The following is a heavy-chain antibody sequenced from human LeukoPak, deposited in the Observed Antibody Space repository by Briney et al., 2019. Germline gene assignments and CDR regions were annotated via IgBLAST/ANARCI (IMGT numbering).Heavy chain of an antibody. CDR1: GFTFSRYS. CDR3: ARDAGAGWELLGRNGY. Sequence: GGSLRLSCAASGFTFSRYSMNWVRQAPGKGLEWVSSISSSSSYIYYTDSVKGRFTISRDNAKNSLYLQMNSLRAEDTAMYYCARDAGAGWELLGRNGYWGQGTLVTVSS. V-gene: IGHV3-21*01. D-gene: IGHD1-26*01. J-gene: IGHJ4*02. CDR2: ISSSSSYI.